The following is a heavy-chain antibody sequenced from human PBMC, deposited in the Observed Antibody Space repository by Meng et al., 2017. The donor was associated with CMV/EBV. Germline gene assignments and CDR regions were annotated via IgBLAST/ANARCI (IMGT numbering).Heavy chain of an antibody. Sequence: ASVKVSCKASGYTFTSYGISWGRQAPGQGLEWMGWISAYNGNTNYAQKLQGRVTMTTDTSTSTAYMELRSLRSDDTAVYYCARSVPAAMEYSSSPGNYYGMDVWGQGTTVTVSS. J-gene: IGHJ6*02. D-gene: IGHD2-2*01. V-gene: IGHV1-18*01. CDR3: ARSVPAAMEYSSSPGNYYGMDV. CDR1: GYTFTSYG. CDR2: ISAYNGNT.